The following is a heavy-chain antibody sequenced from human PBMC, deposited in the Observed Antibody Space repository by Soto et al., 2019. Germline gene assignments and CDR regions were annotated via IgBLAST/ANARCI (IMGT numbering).Heavy chain of an antibody. CDR2: MNPNSGNT. D-gene: IGHD2-2*01. V-gene: IGHV1-8*01. CDR3: ARGFSSHSLNCFDP. J-gene: IGHJ5*02. Sequence: QVQMEQSGAEVKKPGASVKVSCKASEYTFTSYDINWVRQATGQGLEWMGWMNPNSGNTGYAQKFQGRVIMTRNSAISTAYMELTSLTSEDTAVYYCARGFSSHSLNCFDPWGQGTLVTVSS. CDR1: EYTFTSYD.